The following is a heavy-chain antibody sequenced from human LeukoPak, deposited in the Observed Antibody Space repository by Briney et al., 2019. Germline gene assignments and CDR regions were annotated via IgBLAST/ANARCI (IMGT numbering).Heavy chain of an antibody. J-gene: IGHJ4*02. CDR1: GFTFSNAW. CDR2: IRSSGYPI. CDR3: VRDPDALDY. V-gene: IGHV3-48*02. Sequence: GGSLRLSCAASGFTFSNAWMTWVRQAPGKGLEWVSYIRSSGYPIHYADSVKGRFTISRDNAKSSVYLQMNSLRDEDTAVYYCVRDPDALDYWGQGTLVTVSS.